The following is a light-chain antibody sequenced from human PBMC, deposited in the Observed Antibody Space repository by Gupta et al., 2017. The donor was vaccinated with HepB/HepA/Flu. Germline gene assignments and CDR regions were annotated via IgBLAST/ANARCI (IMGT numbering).Light chain of an antibody. J-gene: IGKJ4*01. CDR2: DAT. V-gene: IGKV3-11*01. Sequence: EVVLTQFPATLSLSPGERATLSCRASQSINIYLAWYQQRPGQAPRLLIYDATNRDPGVTARFGGSGYGKDLTLTISSREQEDFAVYYCQQRSSWPPITFGGGTKVEI. CDR1: QSINIY. CDR3: QQRSSWPPIT.